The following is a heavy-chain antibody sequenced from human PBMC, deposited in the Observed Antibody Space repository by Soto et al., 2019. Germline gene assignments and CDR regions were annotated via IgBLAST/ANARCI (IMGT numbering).Heavy chain of an antibody. Sequence: QVQLVQSGAEVKNSGASVKVSCKASGYTFTSYGFSWVRQAPGQGLEWMGWISASNGNTNYAQKLQGRVTMTTDTSTGTAYLELRRLRSDDTATYYCASDSGRDCRDGGCYQGYYYFAMDVWGPGTTVTVS. V-gene: IGHV1-18*01. CDR1: GYTFTSYG. CDR3: ASDSGRDCRDGGCYQGYYYFAMDV. D-gene: IGHD2-15*01. J-gene: IGHJ6*02. CDR2: ISASNGNT.